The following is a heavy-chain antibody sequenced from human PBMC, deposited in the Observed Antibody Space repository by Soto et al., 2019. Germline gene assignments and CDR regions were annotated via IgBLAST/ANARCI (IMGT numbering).Heavy chain of an antibody. CDR3: TSAYERDYDFWSGYYGDPDH. CDR1: GFTFSGSA. CDR2: IRSKANSYAT. Sequence: GGSLRLSCAASGFTFSGSAMHWVRQASGKGLEWVGRIRSKANSYATAYAASVTGRFTISRDDSKNTAYLQMNSLKTEDTAVYYCTSAYERDYDFWSGYYGDPDHWGQGTLVTVSS. D-gene: IGHD3-3*01. J-gene: IGHJ4*02. V-gene: IGHV3-73*01.